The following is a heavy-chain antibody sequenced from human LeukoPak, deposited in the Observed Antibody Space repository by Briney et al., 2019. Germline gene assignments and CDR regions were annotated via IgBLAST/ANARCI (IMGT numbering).Heavy chain of an antibody. V-gene: IGHV3-30-3*01. CDR3: ARARGSTS. J-gene: IGHJ5*02. Sequence: GGSLRLSCAASGFTFSSYAMHWVRQAPGKGLEWVAVISYDGSNKYYADSVKGRFTVSRDNSKNTLYLQMNSLRAEDTAVYYCARARGSTSWGQGTLVTVSS. D-gene: IGHD3-10*01. CDR1: GFTFSSYA. CDR2: ISYDGSNK.